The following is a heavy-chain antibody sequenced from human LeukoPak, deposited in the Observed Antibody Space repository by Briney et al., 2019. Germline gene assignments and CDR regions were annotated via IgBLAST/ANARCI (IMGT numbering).Heavy chain of an antibody. CDR2: ISRSSSHI. D-gene: IGHD2-2*01. CDR3: ARDRGYCSSTSCPGGSAFDI. V-gene: IGHV3-21*01. Sequence: GGSLRLSCAASGFTFSSYSMNWVRQAPGKGLEWVSSISRSSSHIYYADSVKGRFTISRDNAKNSLYLQMNSLRAEDSAVYYCARDRGYCSSTSCPGGSAFDIWGQGTMVTVSS. CDR1: GFTFSSYS. J-gene: IGHJ3*02.